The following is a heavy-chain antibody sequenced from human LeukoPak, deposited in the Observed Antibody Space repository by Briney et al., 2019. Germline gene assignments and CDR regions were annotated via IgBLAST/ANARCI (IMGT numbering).Heavy chain of an antibody. CDR1: GGSISSSSYS. V-gene: IGHV4-39*01. J-gene: IGHJ4*02. CDR2: IYYSGST. D-gene: IGHD4-17*01. Sequence: PSETLSLTCTVSGGSISSSSYSWGWIRQPPGTGLEWIGSIYYSGSTYFNPSLRSRVTISVDTSKNQFSLKLNSVTAADTAVYYCARVPPTVTEFYFDYWGQGTLVTVSS. CDR3: ARVPPTVTEFYFDY.